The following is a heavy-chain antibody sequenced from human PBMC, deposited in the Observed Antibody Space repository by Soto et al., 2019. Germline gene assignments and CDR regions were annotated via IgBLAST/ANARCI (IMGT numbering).Heavy chain of an antibody. Sequence: QVQLVQSGGEVKKPGASVKVSCKAAGYTFGTYGISWVRQAPGHGLEWMGWISGHNGVTNNARKFQDRVTMTTDTSTRTAYMELRSLRSDDTAMYYCARDRQNYGTFDYWGQGTLVTVSS. CDR1: GYTFGTYG. CDR2: ISGHNGVT. J-gene: IGHJ4*02. V-gene: IGHV1-18*01. D-gene: IGHD1-7*01. CDR3: ARDRQNYGTFDY.